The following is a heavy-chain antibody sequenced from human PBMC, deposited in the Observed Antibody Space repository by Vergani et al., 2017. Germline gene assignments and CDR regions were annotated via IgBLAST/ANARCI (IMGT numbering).Heavy chain of an antibody. V-gene: IGHV1-46*01. Sequence: QVPLVQSGAEVKKPGASVKVSCKASGYTFTSYYMHWVRQAPGQGLEWMGIINPSGGSTSYAQKFQGRVTMTRDTSTSTVYMELSSLRSEDTTAYYCARAESKLDAFDIWGQGTMVTVSS. CDR2: INPSGGST. D-gene: IGHD1-1*01. CDR1: GYTFTSYY. J-gene: IGHJ3*02. CDR3: ARAESKLDAFDI.